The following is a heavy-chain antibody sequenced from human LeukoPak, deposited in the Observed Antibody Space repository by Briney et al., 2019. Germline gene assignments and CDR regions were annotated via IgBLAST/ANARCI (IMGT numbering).Heavy chain of an antibody. CDR2: IYHSGST. J-gene: IGHJ5*02. D-gene: IGHD2-2*01. Sequence: PSETLSLTCTVSGGSISSGGYYWSWIRQPPGKGLEWIGYIYHSGSTYYNPSLKSRVTISVDRSKNQFSLKLSSVTAADTAVYYCARGDIVVVPAAIAWFDPWGQGTLVTVSS. CDR3: ARGDIVVVPAAIAWFDP. CDR1: GGSISSGGYY. V-gene: IGHV4-30-2*01.